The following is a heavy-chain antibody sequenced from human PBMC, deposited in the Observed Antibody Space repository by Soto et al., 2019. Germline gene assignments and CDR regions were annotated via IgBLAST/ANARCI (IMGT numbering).Heavy chain of an antibody. CDR1: GFTFSSYS. J-gene: IGHJ4*02. CDR2: ISSSSSYI. CDR3: ARENYDSSGYDY. D-gene: IGHD3-22*01. Sequence: EVQLVESGGGLVKPGGSLRLSCAASGFTFSSYSMNWVRQAPGKGLEWVSSISSSSSYIYYADSVKGRFTISRDNAKNSLYLQMNSLRAEDTAVYYCARENYDSSGYDYWGQGTLVTVSS. V-gene: IGHV3-21*01.